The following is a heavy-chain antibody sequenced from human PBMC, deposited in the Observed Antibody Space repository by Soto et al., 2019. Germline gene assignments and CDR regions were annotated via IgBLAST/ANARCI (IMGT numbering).Heavy chain of an antibody. CDR3: ARSVFP. J-gene: IGHJ5*02. CDR1: GGYISTGGDY. CDR2: FYYSGST. Sequence: QVQLQESGPGLVKPSQTLSLTCTVSGGYISTGGDYWNWIRQHPGKGLEWIGYFYYSGSTYYDPSLKSRVTISVNTSKKQFSLKLSSVTAADTAVYYCARSVFPWGQGTLVTVSS. V-gene: IGHV4-31*03.